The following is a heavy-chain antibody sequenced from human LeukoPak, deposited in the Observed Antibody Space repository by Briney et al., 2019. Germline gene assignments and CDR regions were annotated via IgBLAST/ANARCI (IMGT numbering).Heavy chain of an antibody. CDR3: ARGRRPRSRHDYSNQHPGFWFDP. V-gene: IGHV4-34*01. J-gene: IGHJ5*02. CDR1: GGSFSGYY. Sequence: PSETLSLTCAVYGGSFSGYYWSWIRQPPGKGLEWIGEINHSGSTNYNPSLKSRVTISVDTSKNQFSLKLSSVTAADTAVYYCARGRRPRSRHDYSNQHPGFWFDPWGQGTLVTVSS. D-gene: IGHD4-4*01. CDR2: INHSGST.